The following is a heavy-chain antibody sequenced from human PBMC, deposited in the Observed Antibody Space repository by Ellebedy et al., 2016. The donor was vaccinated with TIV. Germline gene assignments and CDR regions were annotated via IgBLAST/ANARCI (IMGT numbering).Heavy chain of an antibody. Sequence: GGSLRLXXAASGFTFSGNAMTWVRRAPGKGLEWVSAISGRGDFTHYADSVKGRFTISRDNSKNTVFLQMNSLRGEDTAMYYCAKGRTGNWNDLRWAGYMDVWGKGTTVTVSS. D-gene: IGHD1-20*01. J-gene: IGHJ6*03. V-gene: IGHV3-23*01. CDR3: AKGRTGNWNDLRWAGYMDV. CDR1: GFTFSGNA. CDR2: ISGRGDFT.